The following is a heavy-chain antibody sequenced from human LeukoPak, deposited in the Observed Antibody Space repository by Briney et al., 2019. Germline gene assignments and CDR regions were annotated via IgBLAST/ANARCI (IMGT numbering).Heavy chain of an antibody. Sequence: SEPLSLTCTFSGGSINSGSYYGSWIRQPAGEGLEWIWRIYTSGNTNYTPSLKSRVTISLDTSKNQFSLKLSSVTAADTAVYYCARVAVAGLDYWGQGTLVTVSS. CDR2: IYTSGNT. D-gene: IGHD6-19*01. CDR3: ARVAVAGLDY. CDR1: GGSINSGSYY. V-gene: IGHV4-61*02. J-gene: IGHJ4*02.